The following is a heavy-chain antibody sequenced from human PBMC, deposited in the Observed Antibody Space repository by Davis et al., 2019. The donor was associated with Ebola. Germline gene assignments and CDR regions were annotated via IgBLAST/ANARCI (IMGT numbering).Heavy chain of an antibody. D-gene: IGHD6-19*01. CDR1: GYTFTSYY. Sequence: ASVKVSCKASGYTFTSYYMHWVRQAPGQGLEWMGIINPSGGSTSYAQKFQGRVTMTRDTSTSTVYMELSSLRSEDTAVYYCASSVADTPPLDYWGQRTLVTVSS. CDR2: INPSGGST. CDR3: ASSVADTPPLDY. V-gene: IGHV1-46*01. J-gene: IGHJ4*02.